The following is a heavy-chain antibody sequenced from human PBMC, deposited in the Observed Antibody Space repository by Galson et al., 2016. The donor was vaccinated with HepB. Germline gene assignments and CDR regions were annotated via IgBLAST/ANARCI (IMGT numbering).Heavy chain of an antibody. CDR3: AKRAKYSGDDFNV. J-gene: IGHJ4*02. Sequence: SLRLSCAASGFAFRSFAMHWVRQAPGKGLEWVAVSSYDGSTEFYSDFAKGRFSISRDNSKNTLHLQMSSLRPDDTATYYCAKRAKYSGDDFNVWGQGTLVSVSS. CDR2: SSYDGSTE. CDR1: GFAFRSFA. V-gene: IGHV3-30*18. D-gene: IGHD5-12*01.